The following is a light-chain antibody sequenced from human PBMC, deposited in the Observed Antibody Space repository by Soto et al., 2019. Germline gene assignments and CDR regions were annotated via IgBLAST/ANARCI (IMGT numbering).Light chain of an antibody. CDR1: QGISNS. Sequence: QMTQSPSSLSASVGDRVTITCRASQGISNSLAWYQQKPGKVPKLLIYAASTLQLGVPSRFSGSGSGTDFTLTISSLQPEDVATYYCQKYKNLPATFALGTRLEI. V-gene: IGKV1-27*01. J-gene: IGKJ5*01. CDR3: QKYKNLPAT. CDR2: AAS.